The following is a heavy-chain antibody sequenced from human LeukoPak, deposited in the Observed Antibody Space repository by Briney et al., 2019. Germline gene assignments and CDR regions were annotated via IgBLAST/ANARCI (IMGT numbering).Heavy chain of an antibody. J-gene: IGHJ5*02. D-gene: IGHD3-16*01. CDR1: GYTFTSYD. Sequence: ASVKVSCKASGYTFTSYDINWVRQATGQGLEWMGWMNPNSGNTGYAQKFQGRVTMTRNASISTAYMELSSLRSEDTAVYYCARSLFPCGGWFDPWGQGTLVTVSS. CDR2: MNPNSGNT. CDR3: ARSLFPCGGWFDP. V-gene: IGHV1-8*01.